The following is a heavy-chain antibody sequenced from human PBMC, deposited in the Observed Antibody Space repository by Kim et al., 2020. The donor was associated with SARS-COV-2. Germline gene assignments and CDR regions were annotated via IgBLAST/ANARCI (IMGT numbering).Heavy chain of an antibody. V-gene: IGHV1-3*01. J-gene: IGHJ6*02. Sequence: ASVKVSCKASGYSFTYYAIHWVRQAPGQGLEWMGWINSDYGKTKFSQKFQDRVTFSRDTSASTAYMEVTSLRSEDTAVYYCARSSAYDSSGKFYAYYAMDVWGQGTTVTVS. CDR1: GYSFTYYA. D-gene: IGHD5-12*01. CDR3: ARSSAYDSSGKFYAYYAMDV. CDR2: INSDYGKT.